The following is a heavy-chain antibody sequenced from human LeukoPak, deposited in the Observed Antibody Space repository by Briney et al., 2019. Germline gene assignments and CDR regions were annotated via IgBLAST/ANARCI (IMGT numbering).Heavy chain of an antibody. CDR1: GFTFNSYA. Sequence: GGSLRLSCAASGFTFNSYALSWVRQAPGKGLEWVSGVSDSGGSTYYADSVKGRFTISRDNSKNTLYLQMNSLRVEDTAVYYCAKGINSWYWDSWGQGTLVTVSS. V-gene: IGHV3-23*01. CDR3: AKGINSWYWDS. CDR2: VSDSGGST. J-gene: IGHJ4*02. D-gene: IGHD6-13*01.